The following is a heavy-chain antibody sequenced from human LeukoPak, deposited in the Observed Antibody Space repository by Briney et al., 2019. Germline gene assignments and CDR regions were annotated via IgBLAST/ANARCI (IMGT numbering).Heavy chain of an antibody. J-gene: IGHJ4*02. V-gene: IGHV4-30-2*01. CDR1: GGSISSGGYY. D-gene: IGHD4-17*01. CDR3: ARDSHDYGDYVGPADY. Sequence: SQTLSLTCTVSGGSISSGGYYWSWIRQPPGKGLEWIGYIYHSGSTYYNPSLKSRVTKSVDRSKNQFSLKLSSVTAADTAVYYCARDSHDYGDYVGPADYWGQGTLVTVSS. CDR2: IYHSGST.